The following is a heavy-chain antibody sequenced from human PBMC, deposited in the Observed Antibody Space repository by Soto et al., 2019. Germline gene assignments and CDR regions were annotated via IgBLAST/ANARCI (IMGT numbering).Heavy chain of an antibody. V-gene: IGHV3-53*01. CDR1: GFTVSSNY. CDR3: ARDSGYSSGPHYGMDV. D-gene: IGHD6-19*01. CDR2: IYSGGST. Sequence: VGSLRLSCAASGFTVSSNYMSWVRQAPGKGLEWVSVIYSGGSTYYADSVKGRFTISRDNSKNTLYLQMNSLRAEDTAVYYCARDSGYSSGPHYGMDVWGQGTTVTVSS. J-gene: IGHJ6*02.